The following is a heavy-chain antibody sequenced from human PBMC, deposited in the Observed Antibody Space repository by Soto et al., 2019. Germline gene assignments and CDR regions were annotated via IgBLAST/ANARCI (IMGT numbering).Heavy chain of an antibody. V-gene: IGHV3-30*18. Sequence: PGGSLRLSCAASGFTFSSYGMHWVRQAPGKGLEWVAVISYDGSNKYYADSVKGRFTISRDNSKNTLYLQMNSLRAEDTAVYYCAKSPGGYYSFDIWGQGTMDTVSS. CDR1: GFTFSSYG. CDR3: AKSPGGYYSFDI. J-gene: IGHJ3*02. D-gene: IGHD3-3*01. CDR2: ISYDGSNK.